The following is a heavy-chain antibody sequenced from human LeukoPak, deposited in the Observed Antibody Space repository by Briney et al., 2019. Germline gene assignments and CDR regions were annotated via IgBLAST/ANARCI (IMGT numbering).Heavy chain of an antibody. V-gene: IGHV3-15*01. D-gene: IGHD3-22*01. J-gene: IGHJ4*02. Sequence: PGGSLRLSCAASGFTFSNAWMSWVRQAPGKGLEWVGRIKSKTDGGTTDYAAPVKGRFTISRDDSKNTLYLQMNSLKTEDTAVYYCTTYYYDSSGYYPFDYWGQGTLVTVSS. CDR1: GFTFSNAW. CDR2: IKSKTDGGTT. CDR3: TTYYYDSSGYYPFDY.